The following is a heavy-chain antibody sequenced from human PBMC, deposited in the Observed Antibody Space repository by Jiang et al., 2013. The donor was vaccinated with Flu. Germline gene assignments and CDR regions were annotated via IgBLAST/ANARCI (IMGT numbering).Heavy chain of an antibody. CDR1: GYTFTSYA. V-gene: IGHV7-4-1*01. D-gene: IGHD3-22*01. CDR2: INTNTGNP. Sequence: QSGSELKKPGASVKVSCKASGYTFTSYAMNWVRQAPGQGLEWMGWINTNTGNPTYAQGFTGRFVFSLDTSVSTAYLQICSLKAEDTAVYYCTSYYYDSSGSGRPSFYDYWGQGTMVTVSS. J-gene: IGHJ3*01. CDR3: TSYYYDSSGSGRPSFYDY.